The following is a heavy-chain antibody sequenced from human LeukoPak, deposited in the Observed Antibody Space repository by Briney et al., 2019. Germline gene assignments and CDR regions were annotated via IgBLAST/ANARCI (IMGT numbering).Heavy chain of an antibody. D-gene: IGHD5/OR15-5a*01. V-gene: IGHV3-48*01. J-gene: IGHJ3*01. CDR3: ARDSVPYAFDL. CDR1: GFSFSSYS. CDR2: ISDRTTMI. Sequence: PGGSLRLSCEASGFSFSSYSMNWVSLAPGKGLEWVSYISDRTTMIYYADSVKGRFTISRDNAKNSLFLQMDSLRAEDTAVYYCARDSVPYAFDLWGQGTMVTVSS.